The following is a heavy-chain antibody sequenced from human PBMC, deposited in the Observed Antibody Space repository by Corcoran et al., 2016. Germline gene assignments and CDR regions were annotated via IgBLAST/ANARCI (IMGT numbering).Heavy chain of an antibody. D-gene: IGHD2-21*01. V-gene: IGHV4-59*01. CDR1: GGSISSYY. CDR3: ARWIVVGGGFDY. Sequence: QVQLQESGPGLVKPSETLSLTYTVSGGSISSYYWSWIRQPPGKGLEWIGYIYYSGSTNYNPSLKSRVTISVDTSKNQFSLKLSSVTAADTAVYYCARWIVVGGGFDYWGQGTLVTVSS. J-gene: IGHJ4*02. CDR2: IYYSGST.